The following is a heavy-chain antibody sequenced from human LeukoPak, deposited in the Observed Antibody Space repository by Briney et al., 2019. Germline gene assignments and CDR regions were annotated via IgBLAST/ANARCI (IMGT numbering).Heavy chain of an antibody. CDR2: INPNSGGT. Sequence: GASVKVSCKASGYTFTGYYMHWVRQAPGQGLEWMGWINPNSGGTNYAQKFQGRVTMTRDTSISTAYLELSRLRSDDTAVYYCARGSVTIYNYYYMDVWSKGTTVTVSS. J-gene: IGHJ6*03. D-gene: IGHD3-3*01. CDR1: GYTFTGYY. CDR3: ARGSVTIYNYYYMDV. V-gene: IGHV1-2*02.